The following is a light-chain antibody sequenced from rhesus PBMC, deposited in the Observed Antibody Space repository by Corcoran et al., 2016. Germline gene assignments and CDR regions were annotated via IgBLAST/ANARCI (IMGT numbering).Light chain of an antibody. CDR1: QDISHY. CDR3: QQYNSLPLT. V-gene: IGKV1-25*02. CDR2: YAI. J-gene: IGKJ4*01. Sequence: DIQMTQSPSSVSASVGDRVTITCRASQDISHYLAWYQQKQGKAPKLLIYYAINLQCGVPSRFSGSGSGMEFTRTIRSLQPADFATYTCQQYNSLPLTFGEGTKVEIK.